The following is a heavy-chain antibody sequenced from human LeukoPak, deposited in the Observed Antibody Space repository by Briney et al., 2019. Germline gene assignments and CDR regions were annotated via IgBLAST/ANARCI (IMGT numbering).Heavy chain of an antibody. J-gene: IGHJ4*02. CDR3: AKLRVAARDFDY. CDR1: GFTFSSYA. Sequence: GSLRLSCAASGFTFSSYAMSWVRQAPGKGLEWVSAISGSGGSTYYADSVKGRFTISRDNSKNTLYLQMNSLRAEDTAVYYCAKLRVAARDFDYWGQGTLVTVSS. D-gene: IGHD2-15*01. V-gene: IGHV3-23*01. CDR2: ISGSGGST.